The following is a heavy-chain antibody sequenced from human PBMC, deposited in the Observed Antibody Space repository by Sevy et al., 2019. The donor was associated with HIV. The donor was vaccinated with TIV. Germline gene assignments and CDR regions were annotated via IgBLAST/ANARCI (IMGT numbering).Heavy chain of an antibody. Sequence: ASVKVSCKASGGTFSSYAISWVRQAPGQGLEWMGGIIPIFGTANYAQKFQGRVTITADESTSTAYMELSSLRSEDTTVYYCAILAAAGLDYWGQGTLVTVSS. J-gene: IGHJ4*02. D-gene: IGHD6-13*01. V-gene: IGHV1-69*13. CDR3: AILAAAGLDY. CDR1: GGTFSSYA. CDR2: IIPIFGTA.